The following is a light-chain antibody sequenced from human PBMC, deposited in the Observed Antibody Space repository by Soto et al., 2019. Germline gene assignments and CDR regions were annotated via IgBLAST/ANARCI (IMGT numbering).Light chain of an antibody. V-gene: IGLV2-8*01. CDR3: GSYAGISNKI. Sequence: QSALTQPPSASGSPGQSVTISCTGTSSDVGGYDYVSWYQQQSGKAPKLIIYEVTNRPSGVPDRFSGSKSGNTASLTVSGLQAEDEADYYCGSYAGISNKIFGAGTKVTVL. J-gene: IGLJ1*01. CDR1: SSDVGGYDY. CDR2: EVT.